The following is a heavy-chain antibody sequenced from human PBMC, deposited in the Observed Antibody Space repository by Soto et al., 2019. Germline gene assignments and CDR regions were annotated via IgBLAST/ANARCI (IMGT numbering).Heavy chain of an antibody. Sequence: SVKVSCKASGGTFSSYAISWVRQAPGQGLEWMGGIIPIFGTANYAQKFQGRVTITADESTSTAYMELSSLRSEDTAVYYCASGYYDSSGYYSKDAFDIWGQGTMVTVSS. CDR2: IIPIFGTA. CDR1: GGTFSSYA. CDR3: ASGYYDSSGYYSKDAFDI. J-gene: IGHJ3*02. V-gene: IGHV1-69*13. D-gene: IGHD3-22*01.